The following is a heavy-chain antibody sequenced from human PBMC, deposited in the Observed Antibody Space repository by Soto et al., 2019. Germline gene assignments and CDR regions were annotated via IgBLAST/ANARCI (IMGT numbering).Heavy chain of an antibody. D-gene: IGHD5-12*01. V-gene: IGHV4-59*01. Sequence: PSETLSLTCTVSGGSISSYYWSWIRQPPGKGLEWIGYIYYSGSTNYNPSLKSRVTISVDTSKNQFSLKLSSVTAADTAVYYCAGKYSGYDSPFDYWGQGTLVTVSS. CDR3: AGKYSGYDSPFDY. CDR2: IYYSGST. J-gene: IGHJ4*02. CDR1: GGSISSYY.